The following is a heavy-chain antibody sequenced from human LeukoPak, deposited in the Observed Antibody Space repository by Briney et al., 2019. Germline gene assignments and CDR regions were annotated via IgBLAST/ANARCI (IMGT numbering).Heavy chain of an antibody. CDR2: IYYSGST. V-gene: IGHV4-28*01. CDR1: GYSISSSNW. Sequence: SETLSLTCVVSGYSISSSNWWGWIRQPPGKGLEWIRYIYYSGSTYYNPSLKSRVTMSVDTSKNQFSLKLSSVTAVDTAVYYCSRHGYSSGWSFYDYWGQGTLVTVSS. J-gene: IGHJ4*02. CDR3: SRHGYSSGWSFYDY. D-gene: IGHD6-19*01.